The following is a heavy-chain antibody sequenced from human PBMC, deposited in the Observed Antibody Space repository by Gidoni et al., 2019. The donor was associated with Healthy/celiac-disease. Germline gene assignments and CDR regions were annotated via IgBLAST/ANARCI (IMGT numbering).Heavy chain of an antibody. J-gene: IGHJ4*02. D-gene: IGHD2-21*02. V-gene: IGHV3-21*01. CDR1: AFILRSYS. CDR2: ISSSSSYI. CDR3: ARARKHIVVVTALDY. Sequence: EVLLVESGGGLVTPGGSLRLFCAACAFILRSYSMNWVRQAPGKGLEWVSSISSSSSYIYYADSVKGRFTISRDNAKNSLYLQMNSLRAEDTAVYYCARARKHIVVVTALDYWGQGTLVTVSS.